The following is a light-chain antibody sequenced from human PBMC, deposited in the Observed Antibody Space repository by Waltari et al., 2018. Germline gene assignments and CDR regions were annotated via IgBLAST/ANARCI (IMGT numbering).Light chain of an antibody. CDR2: DAS. CDR1: QSISSW. Sequence: DIQMTQSPSTLSASVGDRVPITCRASQSISSWLAWYQQKPGKAPKLLIYDASSLESGVPSRFSGSGSGTEFTLTISSLQPDDFATYYCQKYDSVPLTFGGGTTVEIK. J-gene: IGKJ4*01. V-gene: IGKV1-5*01. CDR3: QKYDSVPLT.